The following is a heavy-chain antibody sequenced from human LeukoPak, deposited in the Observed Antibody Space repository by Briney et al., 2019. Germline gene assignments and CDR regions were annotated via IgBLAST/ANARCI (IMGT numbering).Heavy chain of an antibody. J-gene: IGHJ4*02. CDR1: GFTFSSYW. Sequence: QTGGSLRLSCAASGFTFSSYWMSWVRQAPARGLEWVANIKQDGSEKYYVDSVKGRFTISRDNAKNSLYLQMNSLRAEDTAVYYRARDDGYRTVDYWGQGTLVSVSS. CDR3: ARDDGYRTVDY. D-gene: IGHD5-24*01. CDR2: IKQDGSEK. V-gene: IGHV3-7*01.